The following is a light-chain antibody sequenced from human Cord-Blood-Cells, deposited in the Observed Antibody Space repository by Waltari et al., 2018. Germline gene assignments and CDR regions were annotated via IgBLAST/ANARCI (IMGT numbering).Light chain of an antibody. CDR1: KLGDKY. Sequence: SYELTQPPSVSVSPGQTASITCSGDKLGDKYACWYQQKPGQSPVLVIYQDSKRPSGIPERFSCSNSGNTATLTISGTQAMDEADYYCQAWDNSTGVFGGGTKLTVL. V-gene: IGLV3-1*01. CDR3: QAWDNSTGV. J-gene: IGLJ3*02. CDR2: QDS.